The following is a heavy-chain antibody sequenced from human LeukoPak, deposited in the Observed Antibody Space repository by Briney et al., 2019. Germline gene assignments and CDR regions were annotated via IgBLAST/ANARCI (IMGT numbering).Heavy chain of an antibody. J-gene: IGHJ2*01. Sequence: GFLRLSCAASGFTFNNYAMGWVRQAPGKGLEWVSAISVTGSSTNYADSVKGRFTISRDNSKNTLYVQMTSLRAEDTAVYYCAKSYCSSTGCYFDWYFDLWGRGTLVTVSS. V-gene: IGHV3-23*01. CDR2: ISVTGSST. CDR1: GFTFNNYA. CDR3: AKSYCSSTGCYFDWYFDL. D-gene: IGHD2-2*01.